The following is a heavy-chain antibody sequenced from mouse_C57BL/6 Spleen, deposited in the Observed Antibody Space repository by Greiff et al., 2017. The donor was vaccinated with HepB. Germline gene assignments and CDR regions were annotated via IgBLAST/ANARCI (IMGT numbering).Heavy chain of an antibody. CDR1: GFTFSSYG. CDR2: ISSGGSYT. Sequence: EVKLVESGGDLVKPGGSLKLSCAASGFTFSSYGMSWVRQTPDKRLEWVATISSGGSYTYYPDSVKGRFTISRDNAKNTLYLQMSSLKSEDTAMYYCASPPFTTVVARYWYFDVWGTGTTVTVSS. D-gene: IGHD1-1*01. J-gene: IGHJ1*03. V-gene: IGHV5-6*01. CDR3: ASPPFTTVVARYWYFDV.